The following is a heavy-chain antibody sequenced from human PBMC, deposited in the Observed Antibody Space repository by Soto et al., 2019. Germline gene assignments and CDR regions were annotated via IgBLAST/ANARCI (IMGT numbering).Heavy chain of an antibody. J-gene: IGHJ3*01. CDR3: VKGDLDTDVVNRPDAFDF. V-gene: IGHV3-30*18. CDR2: ISYDGNNK. Sequence: GGSLRLSCEASGFIFSDFGMHWVRQAPGKGLEWVAVISYDGNNKYYAQSVKGRFTISRDNSKNTLFLNMDSLRPEDTAVYHCVKGDLDTDVVNRPDAFDFWGPGTMVTVSS. CDR1: GFIFSDFG. D-gene: IGHD5-18*01.